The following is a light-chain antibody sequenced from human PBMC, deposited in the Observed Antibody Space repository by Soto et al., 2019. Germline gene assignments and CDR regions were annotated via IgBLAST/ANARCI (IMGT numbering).Light chain of an antibody. CDR1: SSDVGGYNY. Sequence: SALTQPASVSGSPSQSITISCTGTSSDVGGYNYVSWYQQHPGKAPKFMIYDVSNRPSGVSNRFSGSKSGNTASLTISGLQAEEEADYYCCSYTTSNTRQIVFGTGTKVTVL. CDR3: CSYTTSNTRQIV. J-gene: IGLJ1*01. CDR2: DVS. V-gene: IGLV2-14*01.